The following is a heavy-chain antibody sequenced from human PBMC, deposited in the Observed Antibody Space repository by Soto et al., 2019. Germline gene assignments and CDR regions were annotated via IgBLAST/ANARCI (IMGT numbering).Heavy chain of an antibody. CDR1: GFTFSSYG. V-gene: IGHV3-30*18. CDR3: AKVSDDSSGYY. CDR2: ISYDGSNK. J-gene: IGHJ4*02. Sequence: GGSLRLSCAVSGFTFSSYGMHWVRQAPGKGLEWVAVISYDGSNKYYADSVKGRFTISRGNSKNTLYLQMNSLRAEDTAVYYCAKVSDDSSGYYWGQGTLVTVSS. D-gene: IGHD3-22*01.